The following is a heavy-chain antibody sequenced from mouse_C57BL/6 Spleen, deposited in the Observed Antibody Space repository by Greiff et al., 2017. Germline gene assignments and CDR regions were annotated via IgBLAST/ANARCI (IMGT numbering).Heavy chain of an antibody. CDR2: IFPGSGST. CDR3: ARNYDSFYYAMDY. CDR1: GYTFTGYW. Sequence: QVQLQQSGAELMKPGASVKLSCKATGYTFTGYWIEWVKQRPGHGLEWIGEIFPGSGSTNYNEKFKGKATFTADTSSNTAYMKLSSLTTEDSAIYYCARNYDSFYYAMDYWGQETSDTVSS. D-gene: IGHD2-4*01. J-gene: IGHJ4*01. V-gene: IGHV1-9*01.